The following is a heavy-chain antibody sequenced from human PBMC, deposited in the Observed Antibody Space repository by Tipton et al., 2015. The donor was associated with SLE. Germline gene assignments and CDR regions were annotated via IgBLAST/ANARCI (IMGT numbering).Heavy chain of an antibody. CDR2: ISDDRSNK. D-gene: IGHD1-1*01. V-gene: IGHV3-30*04. CDR3: AREGNWNGEFDY. J-gene: IGHJ4*02. Sequence: SLRLSCAASGFTFSSYAMHWVRQAPGKGLEWVAVISDDRSNKYYADSVKGRFTISRDNSKNTLHLQMNSLRTEDTAVYYCAREGNWNGEFDYWGQGTLVTVSS. CDR1: GFTFSSYA.